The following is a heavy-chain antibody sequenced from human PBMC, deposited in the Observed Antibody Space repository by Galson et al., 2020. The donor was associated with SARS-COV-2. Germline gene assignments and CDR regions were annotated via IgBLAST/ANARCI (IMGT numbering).Heavy chain of an antibody. V-gene: IGHV3-30*01. D-gene: IGHD2-2*01. CDR1: GFTFSSYA. CDR2: ISYDGSNK. CDR3: ARDLAYLSYYDY. J-gene: IGHJ4*02. Sequence: GESLKISCAASGFTFSSYAMHWVCQAPGKGLEWVAVISYDGSNKYYADSVKGRFTISRDNSKNTLYLQMNSLRAEDTAVYYCARDLAYLSYYDYWGQGTLVTVSS.